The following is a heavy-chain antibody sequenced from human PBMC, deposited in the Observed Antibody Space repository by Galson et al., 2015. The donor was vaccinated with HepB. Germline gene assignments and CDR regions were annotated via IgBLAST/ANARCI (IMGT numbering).Heavy chain of an antibody. D-gene: IGHD2-21*02. V-gene: IGHV5-10-1*01. CDR2: IDPSDSYT. Sequence: QSGAEVKKPGESLRISCKGSGYSFTSYWISWVRQMPGKGLEWMGRIDPSDSYTNYSPSFQGHVTISADKSISTAYLQWSSLKASDTAMYYCARRNCGGDCYPDYYYYGMDVWGQGTTVTVSS. J-gene: IGHJ6*02. CDR1: GYSFTSYW. CDR3: ARRNCGGDCYPDYYYYGMDV.